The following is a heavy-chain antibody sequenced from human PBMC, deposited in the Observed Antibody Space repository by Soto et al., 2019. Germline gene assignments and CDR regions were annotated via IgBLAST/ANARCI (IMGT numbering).Heavy chain of an antibody. D-gene: IGHD6-19*01. CDR3: ARDQRSGCFDY. Sequence: SETLSLTCTVSGGSVSSGSYYWSWIRQPPGKGLEWIGYIYYSGSTNYNPSLKSRVTISVDTSKNQFSLKLSSVTAADTAVYYCARDQRSGCFDYWGQGNMVTVSS. CDR1: GGSVSSGSYY. V-gene: IGHV4-61*01. J-gene: IGHJ4*02. CDR2: IYYSGST.